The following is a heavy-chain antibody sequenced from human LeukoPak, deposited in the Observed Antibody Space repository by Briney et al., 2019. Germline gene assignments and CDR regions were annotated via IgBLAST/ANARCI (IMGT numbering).Heavy chain of an antibody. CDR3: ARGIQLNYVHYYYYMDV. D-gene: IGHD4-11*01. Sequence: SETLSLTCTVSGASISSNAYYWSWIRQPPGKGLEWIGYIYYSGSTNYNPSLKSRVTISVDTSKNQFSLKLSSVTAADTAVYYCARGIQLNYVHYYYYMDVWGKGTTVTVSS. CDR1: GASISSNAYY. CDR2: IYYSGST. V-gene: IGHV4-61*08. J-gene: IGHJ6*03.